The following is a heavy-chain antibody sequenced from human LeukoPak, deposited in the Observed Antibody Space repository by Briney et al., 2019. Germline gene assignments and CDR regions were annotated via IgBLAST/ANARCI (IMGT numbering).Heavy chain of an antibody. CDR2: IKSDGST. J-gene: IGHJ1*01. CDR1: GFTFSTYW. Sequence: GESLRLSCAASGFTFSTYWMHWVRQAPGKGLVWVSRIKSDGSTNYADSVKGRFTISRDNANNTLSLQMNSLRPEDTGVYYCARAPSEIGGYYPEYFRHWGQGTLVTVSS. D-gene: IGHD3-22*01. CDR3: ARAPSEIGGYYPEYFRH. V-gene: IGHV3-74*01.